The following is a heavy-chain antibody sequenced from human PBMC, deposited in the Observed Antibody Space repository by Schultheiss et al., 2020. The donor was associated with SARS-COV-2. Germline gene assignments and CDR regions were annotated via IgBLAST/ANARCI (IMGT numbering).Heavy chain of an antibody. J-gene: IGHJ4*02. CDR2: IYYSGST. Sequence: SETLSLTCTVSGGSISSYYWSWIRQPPGKGLEWIGYIYYSGSTNYNPSLKSRVTILADTSKNQLSLRLTSVTAADTAVYYCARDWTGTYPDYWGQGTLVTVSS. D-gene: IGHD3/OR15-3a*01. CDR1: GGSISSYY. CDR3: ARDWTGTYPDY. V-gene: IGHV4-59*01.